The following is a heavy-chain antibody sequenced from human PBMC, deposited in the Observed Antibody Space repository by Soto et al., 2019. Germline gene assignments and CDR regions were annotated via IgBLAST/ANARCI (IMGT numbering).Heavy chain of an antibody. CDR3: ARMASFGSLNWFDP. D-gene: IGHD5-18*01. CDR1: GYIFTNND. V-gene: IGHV1-8*01. CDR2: MNPGSGDT. J-gene: IGHJ5*02. Sequence: QVQLVQSGAEVKKPGASVKVSCKASGYIFTNNDVSWVRQATGQGPEWMGWMNPGSGDTGYAQKFQGRVTMTRNISIAIAYMELSSLRADDTAIYYCARMASFGSLNWFDPWGQGTLVTVSS.